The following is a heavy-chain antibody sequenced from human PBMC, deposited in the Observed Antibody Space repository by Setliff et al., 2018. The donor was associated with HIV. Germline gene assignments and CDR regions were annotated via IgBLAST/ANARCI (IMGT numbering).Heavy chain of an antibody. CDR2: ISASGSTI. J-gene: IGHJ4*02. V-gene: IGHV3-48*03. Sequence: GGSLRLSCAASGFTFSSYEMNWVRQAPGKGLEWVAYISASGSTIYYTDSVKGRFTISRDNAKNSVYLQMHSLRVEDTAVYYCAAVPWGHSSLIIDHWGQGTPVTVSS. CDR3: AAVPWGHSSLIIDH. CDR1: GFTFSSYE. D-gene: IGHD3-16*01.